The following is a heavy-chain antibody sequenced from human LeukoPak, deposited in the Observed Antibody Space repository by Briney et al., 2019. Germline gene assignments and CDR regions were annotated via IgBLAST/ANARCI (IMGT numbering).Heavy chain of an antibody. D-gene: IGHD3-22*01. V-gene: IGHV1-46*01. CDR3: ASTDSSGFAGEVFDY. J-gene: IGHJ4*02. Sequence: ASVKVSCKASGYTFTSYYMHWVRQAPGQGLEWMGIINPSGGSTSYAQKFQGRVTMTRGTSTSTVYMELSSLRSEDTAVYYCASTDSSGFAGEVFDYWGQGTLVTVSS. CDR2: INPSGGST. CDR1: GYTFTSYY.